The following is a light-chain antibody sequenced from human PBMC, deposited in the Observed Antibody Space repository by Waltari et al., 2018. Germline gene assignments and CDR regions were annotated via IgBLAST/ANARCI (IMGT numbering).Light chain of an antibody. V-gene: IGLV3-10*01. J-gene: IGLJ1*01. CDR3: YSSDSTGLRV. CDR2: EET. Sequence: SYELPQTPSVSVSPGQPARTTCPGPELPIKYAYWFQQKSGQAPPLGIYEETKRPSGIPGVFSGSSSGTVATLTITGAQVDDEADYYCYSSDSTGLRVFGGGTTVVVL. CDR1: ELPIKY.